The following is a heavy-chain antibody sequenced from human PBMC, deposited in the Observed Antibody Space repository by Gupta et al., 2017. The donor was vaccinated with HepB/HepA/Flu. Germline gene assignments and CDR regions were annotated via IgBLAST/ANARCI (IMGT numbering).Heavy chain of an antibody. J-gene: IGHJ4*02. CDR1: GGSISSGGHF. V-gene: IGHV4-31*03. CDR3: ARDGGQQLALNYFDY. CDR2: IYYSGSA. Sequence: QVQLQESGPGLVKTSQTLSLTCTVSGGSISSGGHFWTWIRQHPGKGLEWIGYIYYSGSAYYSPSLKSRATISVDTSNNQFSLRLTSVTAADTAMYFCARDGGQQLALNYFDYWGQGTLVTVSS. D-gene: IGHD6-13*01.